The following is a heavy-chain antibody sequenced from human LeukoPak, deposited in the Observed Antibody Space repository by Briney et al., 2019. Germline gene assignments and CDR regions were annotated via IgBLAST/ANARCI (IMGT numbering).Heavy chain of an antibody. CDR2: ISEGGEST. CDR3: AKRSARTKYDMDV. CDR1: GFTFSSYA. Sequence: GGSLRLSCAASGFTFSSYAMNWVRQAPGKGLEWASAISEGGESTIHADSVKGRFTISRDNSKNTLYLQMNSLRAEDTAVYYCAKRSARTKYDMDVWGKGTTATVSS. J-gene: IGHJ6*03. V-gene: IGHV3-23*01.